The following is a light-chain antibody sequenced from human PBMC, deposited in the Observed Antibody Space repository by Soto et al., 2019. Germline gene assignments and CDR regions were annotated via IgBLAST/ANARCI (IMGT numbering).Light chain of an antibody. Sequence: DIQMTPSPSTLYASVGDRVTITCRASQRISSWLAWYQQKPGKAPKLLIYDASSLESEVPSRFSGSGSGTEFTLTISSLQPDDFATYYCQQYNRPWTFGQGTKVEIK. CDR2: DAS. CDR1: QRISSW. V-gene: IGKV1-5*01. J-gene: IGKJ1*01. CDR3: QQYNRPWT.